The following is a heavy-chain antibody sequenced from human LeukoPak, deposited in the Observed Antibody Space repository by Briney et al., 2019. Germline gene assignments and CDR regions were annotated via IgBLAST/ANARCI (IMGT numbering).Heavy chain of an antibody. V-gene: IGHV3-11*04. J-gene: IGHJ6*03. CDR1: GFTFSDYY. CDR2: ISGTGDTT. D-gene: IGHD3-10*01. Sequence: GGSLRLSCTASGFTFSDYYMSWIRQAPGKGLEWIAHISGTGDTTYHKDSVQGRFAISRGNAKNSLYLQMNSLRAEDTAVYYCTRDPYGSGSEGYYYYMDVWGKGTTVTVSS. CDR3: TRDPYGSGSEGYYYYMDV.